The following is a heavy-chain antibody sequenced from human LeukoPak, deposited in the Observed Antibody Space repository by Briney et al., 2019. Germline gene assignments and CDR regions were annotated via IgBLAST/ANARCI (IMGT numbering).Heavy chain of an antibody. CDR2: ISSSSSYM. CDR3: ARDAEDSGSYASSNPPFDY. D-gene: IGHD1-26*01. V-gene: IGHV3-21*01. CDR1: GFTFSTYS. J-gene: IGHJ4*02. Sequence: GGSLRLSCAASGFTFSTYSMNWVRQAPGEGLEWVSSISSSSSYMYYADSVKGRFTISRDNSKNTLYLQMNSLRAEDTAVYYCARDAEDSGSYASSNPPFDYWGQGTLVTVSS.